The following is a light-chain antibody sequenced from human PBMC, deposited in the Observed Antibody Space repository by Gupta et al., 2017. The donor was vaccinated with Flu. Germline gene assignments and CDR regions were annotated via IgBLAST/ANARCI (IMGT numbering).Light chain of an antibody. Sequence: PGKTARITCGGNNIGSKSAHWYQQKPGQAPVLVVYDDSNRPSGIPERFSGSNSGNTATLTISRVEAGDEADYYCQVWDYSSDYVFGTGTKVTVL. CDR1: NIGSKS. V-gene: IGLV3-21*03. CDR2: DDS. J-gene: IGLJ1*01. CDR3: QVWDYSSDYV.